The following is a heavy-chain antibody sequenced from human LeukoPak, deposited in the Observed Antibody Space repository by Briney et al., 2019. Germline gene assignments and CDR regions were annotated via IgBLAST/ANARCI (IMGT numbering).Heavy chain of an antibody. CDR2: ISYDGSNK. D-gene: IGHD4-23*01. Sequence: GGSLRLSCAASGFTFSSYGMHWVRQAPGKGLEWVAVISYDGSNKYYADSVKGRFTISRDNSKNTLYLQMNSLRAEDTAVYYCAKIQGRNSGGLFDYWGQGTLVTVSS. J-gene: IGHJ4*02. CDR1: GFTFSSYG. V-gene: IGHV3-30*18. CDR3: AKIQGRNSGGLFDY.